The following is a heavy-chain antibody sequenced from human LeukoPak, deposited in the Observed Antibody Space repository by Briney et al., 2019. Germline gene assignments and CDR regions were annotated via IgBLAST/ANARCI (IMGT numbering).Heavy chain of an antibody. V-gene: IGHV4-59*01. Sequence: SETLSLTCTVSGGSISSYYWSWIRQPPGKGLEWIGYISYSGSTNYNPSLKSRVTISVDTSNHQFSLKLSSVAAADTAVYYCARWVVAAAGSFDYWGQGTLVTVSS. CDR3: ARWVVAAAGSFDY. J-gene: IGHJ4*02. D-gene: IGHD6-13*01. CDR2: ISYSGST. CDR1: GGSISSYY.